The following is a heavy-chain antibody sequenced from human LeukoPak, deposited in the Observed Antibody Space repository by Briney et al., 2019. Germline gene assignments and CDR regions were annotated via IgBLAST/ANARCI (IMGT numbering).Heavy chain of an antibody. CDR2: IIPILGTA. CDR1: GGTFSSYG. CDR3: ARTHYYDSSGYQGAGTYYYGMDV. Sequence: ASVKVSCKASGGTFSSYGISWVRQAPGQGLEWMGRIIPILGTANYAQKFQGRVTITADKFTSTAYMEVSSLRSEDTAVYYCARTHYYDSSGYQGAGTYYYGMDVWGQGTTVTVSS. J-gene: IGHJ6*02. V-gene: IGHV1-69*04. D-gene: IGHD3-22*01.